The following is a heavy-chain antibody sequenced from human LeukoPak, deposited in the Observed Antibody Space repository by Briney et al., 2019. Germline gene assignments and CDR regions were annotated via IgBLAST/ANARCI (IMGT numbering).Heavy chain of an antibody. Sequence: GGSLRLSCAASGFTFSSYSMNWVRQAPGKGLEWVSSISSSSSYIYYADSVKGRFTISRDNAKNSLYLQMNSLRAEDTAVYYCARGHHYYDSSRPAIWGQGTLVTVSS. J-gene: IGHJ4*02. D-gene: IGHD3-22*01. V-gene: IGHV3-21*01. CDR2: ISSSSSYI. CDR3: ARGHHYYDSSRPAI. CDR1: GFTFSSYS.